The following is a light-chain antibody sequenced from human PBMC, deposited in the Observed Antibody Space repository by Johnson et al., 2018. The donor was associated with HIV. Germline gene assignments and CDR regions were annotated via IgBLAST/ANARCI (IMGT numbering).Light chain of an antibody. CDR3: GAWDSSLSAHFV. J-gene: IGLJ1*01. CDR1: SSNIENNY. V-gene: IGLV1-51*01. CDR2: DSN. Sequence: QPVLTQPPSVSAAPGQKVTISCSGSSSNIENNYVSWYQQLPGTAPKLLIYDSNKRPSGIPDRFSASKSGTSATLVITGLQTGDEADYYCGAWDSSLSAHFVFGTGTKVTVL.